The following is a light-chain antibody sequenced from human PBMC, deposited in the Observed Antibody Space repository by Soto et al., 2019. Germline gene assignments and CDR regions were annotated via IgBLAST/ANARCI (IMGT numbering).Light chain of an antibody. Sequence: PGERATLSCRASQSVTNNFLAWYQQKPGQAPRLLISRASSRATGIPDRFSGSGSGTDFTLTISRLEPEDFAVYYCQQYNNWPPITFGQGTRLEI. CDR3: QQYNNWPPIT. J-gene: IGKJ5*01. V-gene: IGKV3-20*01. CDR2: RAS. CDR1: QSVTNNF.